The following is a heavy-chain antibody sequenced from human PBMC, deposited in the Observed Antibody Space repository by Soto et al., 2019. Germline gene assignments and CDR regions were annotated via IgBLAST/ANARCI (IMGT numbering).Heavy chain of an antibody. J-gene: IGHJ4*02. CDR2: IYHSGST. CDR1: GGSISSGGYS. V-gene: IGHV4-30-2*01. D-gene: IGHD3-3*01. CDR3: ARVYTIFGVVTHGGYFDY. Sequence: QLQLQESGSGLVKPSQTLSLTCAVSGGSISSGGYSWSWIRQPPGKGLEWIGYIYHSGSTYYNPSLKSRVTISVDRSKNQFSLKLSSVTAADTAVYYCARVYTIFGVVTHGGYFDYWGQGTLVTVSS.